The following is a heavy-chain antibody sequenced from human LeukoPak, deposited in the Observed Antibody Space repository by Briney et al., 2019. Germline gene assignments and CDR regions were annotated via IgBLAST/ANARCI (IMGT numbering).Heavy chain of an antibody. J-gene: IGHJ5*02. CDR3: ARQVLWFGEFGINWFDP. CDR1: GGSISSYY. V-gene: IGHV4-59*08. CDR2: IYYSGTT. Sequence: PSETLSLTCTVSGGSISSYYWSWIRQPPGKGLEWIGYIYYSGTTNYNPSLKSRVTMSVDTSKNQFSLKLSSVTAADTAVYYCARQVLWFGEFGINWFDPWGQGTLVTVSS. D-gene: IGHD3-10*01.